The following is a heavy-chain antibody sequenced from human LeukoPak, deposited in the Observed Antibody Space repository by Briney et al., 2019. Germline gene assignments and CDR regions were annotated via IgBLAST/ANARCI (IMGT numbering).Heavy chain of an antibody. CDR3: ARAPGSGDAFDI. CDR2: IYYSGST. CDR1: RGSLLRCGYY. D-gene: IGHD3-10*01. J-gene: IGHJ3*02. V-gene: IGHV4-31*03. Sequence: TLFLPCPFFRGSLLRCGYYWSWIRQPPGKGLEWIGYIYYSGSTYYNPSLKSRVTISVDTSKNQFSLELSSVTAADTAVYYCARAPGSGDAFDIWGQGTMVTVSS.